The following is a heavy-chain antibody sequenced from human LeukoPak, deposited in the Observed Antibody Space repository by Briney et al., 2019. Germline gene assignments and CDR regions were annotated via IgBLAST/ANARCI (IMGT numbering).Heavy chain of an antibody. D-gene: IGHD3-10*01. CDR1: GFIFSSYE. V-gene: IGHV3-48*03. Sequence: GGFLRLSCAASGFIFSSYEMNWVRQAPGKGLEWVSYIGTSGSIIYYADSMKGRFTISRDNAKNSVYLEMNSLRAEDTAVYYCAGSVRGTFFFDYWGQGTLVTVSS. J-gene: IGHJ4*02. CDR2: IGTSGSII. CDR3: AGSVRGTFFFDY.